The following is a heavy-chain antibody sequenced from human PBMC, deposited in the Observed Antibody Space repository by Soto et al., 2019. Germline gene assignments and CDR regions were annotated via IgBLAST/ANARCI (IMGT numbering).Heavy chain of an antibody. CDR1: GGSISSGDYY. D-gene: IGHD3-22*01. CDR2: IYYSGST. Sequence: PSETLSLTCTVSGGSISSGDYYWSWIRQPPGKGLEWIGYIYYSGSTYYNPSLKSRVTVSVDTSKNQFSLKLSSVTAADTAVYYCARPSSTMIVDCWGQGTLVTVSS. CDR3: ARPSSTMIVDC. V-gene: IGHV4-30-4*01. J-gene: IGHJ4*02.